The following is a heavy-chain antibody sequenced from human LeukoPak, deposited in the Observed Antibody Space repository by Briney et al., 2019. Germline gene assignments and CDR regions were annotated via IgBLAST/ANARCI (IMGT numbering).Heavy chain of an antibody. CDR2: ISSSGSTI. CDR1: GFTFSDYY. Sequence: GGSLRLSCAASGFTFSDYYMSWIRQAPGKGLEWVSYISSSGSTIYYADSVKGRFTISRDNAKNSLYLQMDSLRAEDTAVYYCAGLDDYGEASGYWGQGTLVTVSS. D-gene: IGHD4-17*01. CDR3: AGLDDYGEASGY. J-gene: IGHJ4*02. V-gene: IGHV3-11*01.